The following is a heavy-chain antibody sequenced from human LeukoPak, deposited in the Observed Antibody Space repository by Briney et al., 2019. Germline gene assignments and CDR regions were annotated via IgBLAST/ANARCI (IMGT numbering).Heavy chain of an antibody. Sequence: PSETLSLTCTVSGGSISSSSYYWGWIRQPPGKGLEWIGSIYYSGSTYYNPSLKSRVTISVDTSKNQFSLKLSSVTAADTAVYYCARVATVTTLSYYYYMDVWGKGTTVTVSS. CDR1: GGSISSSSYY. V-gene: IGHV4-39*07. J-gene: IGHJ6*03. CDR3: ARVATVTTLSYYYYMDV. D-gene: IGHD4-11*01. CDR2: IYYSGST.